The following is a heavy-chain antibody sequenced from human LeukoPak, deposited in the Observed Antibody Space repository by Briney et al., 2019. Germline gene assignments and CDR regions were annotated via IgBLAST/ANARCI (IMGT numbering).Heavy chain of an antibody. J-gene: IGHJ4*02. Sequence: ASVKVSCKASGYTFSSYGISWVRQAPGQGLEWMGWISAYNGNTNYAQKLQGRVTMTTDTSTSTAYMELRSLRSDDTAVYYCARGRGYYYDSSGSNYWGQGTLVTVSS. CDR2: ISAYNGNT. V-gene: IGHV1-18*01. CDR1: GYTFSSYG. D-gene: IGHD3-22*01. CDR3: ARGRGYYYDSSGSNY.